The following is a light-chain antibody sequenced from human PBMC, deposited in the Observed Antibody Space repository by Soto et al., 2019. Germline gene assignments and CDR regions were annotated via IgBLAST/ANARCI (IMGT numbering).Light chain of an antibody. CDR1: QSVSSY. CDR2: DAS. CDR3: QKRPPWPRG. V-gene: IGKV3-11*01. J-gene: IGKJ1*01. Sequence: GGRSRGSRKANQSVSSYLAWYQQKPGQAPRLLIYDASNRATGIPARFSGSGYGTELTLTVRRLRPADFAVFYCQKRPPWPRGLGHGTKVDIK.